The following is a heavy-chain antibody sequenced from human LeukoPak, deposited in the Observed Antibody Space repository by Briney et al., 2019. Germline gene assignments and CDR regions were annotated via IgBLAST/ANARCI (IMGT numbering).Heavy chain of an antibody. J-gene: IGHJ4*02. CDR3: GAAYSGSSPFDY. CDR2: ISSSSYYI. CDR1: GFTFSTYT. Sequence: GGSLRLSCTASGFTFSTYTMNWVRQAPGKGLEWVSSISSSSYYIYYADSVKGRFTISRDNAKNSLFLQMNSLRAEDTAVYYCGAAYSGSSPFDYWGQGTLVTVSS. V-gene: IGHV3-21*01. D-gene: IGHD1-26*01.